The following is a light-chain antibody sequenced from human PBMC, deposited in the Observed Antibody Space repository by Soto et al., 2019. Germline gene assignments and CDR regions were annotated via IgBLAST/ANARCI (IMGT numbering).Light chain of an antibody. CDR1: QTISFF. V-gene: IGKV1-39*01. Sequence: RLTQSPSSLSASVGDRVTITCRANQTISFFLNWYQQRPGRAPKLLIYGASNLLSGVPSRFTGSRSGTDFTLVISSLHVDDFATYYCQEALNEPWTFGQGTKVEIK. J-gene: IGKJ1*01. CDR2: GAS. CDR3: QEALNEPWT.